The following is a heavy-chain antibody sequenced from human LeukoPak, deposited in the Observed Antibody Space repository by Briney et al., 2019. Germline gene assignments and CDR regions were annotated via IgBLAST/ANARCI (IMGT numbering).Heavy chain of an antibody. J-gene: IGHJ2*01. CDR3: ARTPVTTFYWYFDL. D-gene: IGHD4-17*01. CDR1: GYTFSSYT. CDR2: IKQDGSEK. V-gene: IGHV3-7*01. Sequence: GGSLRLSRAASGYTFSSYTMNWVRQAPGKGLEWVANIKQDGSEKYYVDSVKGRFTISRDNAKNSLYLQMNSLRAEDTAVYYCARTPVTTFYWYFDLWGRGTLVTVSS.